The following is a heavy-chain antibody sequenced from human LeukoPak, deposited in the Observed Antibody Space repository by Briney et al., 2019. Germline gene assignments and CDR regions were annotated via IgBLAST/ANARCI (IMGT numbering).Heavy chain of an antibody. CDR2: ISGGGGST. D-gene: IGHD4-17*01. CDR3: AKGYGDHYYYPMDV. J-gene: IGHJ6*02. V-gene: IGHV3-23*01. CDR1: GFTFSSYA. Sequence: GGSLRLSCAASGFTFSSYAMSWVRQAPGKGLEWVSAISGGGGSTYYADSVKGRFTISRDNSKKTLCLQMNSLRAEDTAVYYCAKGYGDHYYYPMDVWGQGTTVTVSS.